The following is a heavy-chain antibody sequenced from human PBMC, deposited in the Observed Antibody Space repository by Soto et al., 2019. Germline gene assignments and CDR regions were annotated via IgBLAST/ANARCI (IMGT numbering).Heavy chain of an antibody. Sequence: EVQLVESGGGLVKPGGSLRLSCAASGFTFSSKTMNWVRQAPGKGLEWVSSISSNGYYIYYADSVKGRFTISRDNAKNSLYLQMNSLRGEDTGVYYCAREGGGISSNWDYFDYWGQGTLVTVSS. V-gene: IGHV3-21*01. CDR3: AREGGGISSNWDYFDY. J-gene: IGHJ4*02. CDR1: GFTFSSKT. CDR2: ISSNGYYI. D-gene: IGHD6-13*01.